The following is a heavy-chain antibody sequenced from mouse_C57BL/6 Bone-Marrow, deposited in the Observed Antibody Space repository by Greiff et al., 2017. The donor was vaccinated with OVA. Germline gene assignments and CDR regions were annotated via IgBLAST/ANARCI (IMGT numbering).Heavy chain of an antibody. D-gene: IGHD1-1*01. Sequence: QVQLQQSGAELAKPGASVKLSCKASGYTFTRYWMHWVKQRPGQGLEWIGYINPSSGYTKYNQKFKDKATLTADKSASTAYMQLSSLTYEDSAVYDCARSNYYGSSGVRFAYWSQGTLVTVSA. CDR1: GYTFTRYW. V-gene: IGHV1-7*01. CDR2: INPSSGYT. CDR3: ARSNYYGSSGVRFAY. J-gene: IGHJ3*01.